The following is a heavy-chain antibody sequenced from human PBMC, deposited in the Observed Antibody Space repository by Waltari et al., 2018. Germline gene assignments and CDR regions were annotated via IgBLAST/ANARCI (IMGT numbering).Heavy chain of an antibody. D-gene: IGHD3-10*01. V-gene: IGHV3-30*02. CDR1: GFTFSSYG. CDR2: IRYDGSNK. Sequence: QVQLVESGGGVVQPGGSLRLSCAASGFTFSSYGMHWVRQAPGKGLEWVAFIRYDGSNKYYADSVKGRFTISRDNSKNTLYLQMNSLRAEDTAVYYCARRRVRDRSRNWFDPWGQGTLVTVSS. J-gene: IGHJ5*02. CDR3: ARRRVRDRSRNWFDP.